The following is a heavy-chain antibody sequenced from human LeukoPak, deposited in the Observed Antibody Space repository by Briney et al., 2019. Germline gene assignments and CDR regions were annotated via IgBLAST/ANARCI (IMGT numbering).Heavy chain of an antibody. D-gene: IGHD3-10*01. CDR3: ARDQYYASGTYYNSSKGYFDY. J-gene: IGHJ4*02. V-gene: IGHV3-30*02. CDR2: LRSDGSHK. Sequence: GGSLRLSCAASGFIFSSYGMHWVRQAPGKGLEWVAFLRSDGSHKCYADSVKGRFTISRDNSKNTLYLQMNSPRAEDTAVYYCARDQYYASGTYYNSSKGYFDYWGQGTLVTVSS. CDR1: GFIFSSYG.